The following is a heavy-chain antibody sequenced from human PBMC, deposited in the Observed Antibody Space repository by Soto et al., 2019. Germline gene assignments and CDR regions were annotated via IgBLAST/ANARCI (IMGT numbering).Heavy chain of an antibody. CDR2: IYYSGST. J-gene: IGHJ5*02. D-gene: IGHD3-10*01. V-gene: IGHV4-59*01. CDR3: ARASPPTMVRGVDWFDP. Sequence: SETLSLTGTVSGGSISSYYWSWIRQPPGKGLEWIGYIYYSGSTNYNPSLKSRVTVSVDTSKNQFSLKLSSVTAADTAVYYCARASPPTMVRGVDWFDPWGQGTLVTVSS. CDR1: GGSISSYY.